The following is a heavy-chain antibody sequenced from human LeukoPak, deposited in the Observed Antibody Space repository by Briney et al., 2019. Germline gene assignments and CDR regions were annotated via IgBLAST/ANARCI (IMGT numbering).Heavy chain of an antibody. CDR2: ISGSGGST. J-gene: IGHJ4*02. CDR3: ASGYSYGLTYFDY. V-gene: IGHV3-23*01. D-gene: IGHD5-18*01. CDR1: GFTFSSYA. Sequence: GGSLRLSCAASGFTFSSYAMSWVRQAPGKGLEWVSAISGSGGSTYYADSVKGRFTISRDNAKNSLYLQMNSLRAEDTAVYYCASGYSYGLTYFDYWGQGTLVTVSS.